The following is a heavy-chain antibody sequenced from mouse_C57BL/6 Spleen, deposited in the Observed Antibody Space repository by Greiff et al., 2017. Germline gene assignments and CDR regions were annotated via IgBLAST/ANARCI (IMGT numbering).Heavy chain of an antibody. J-gene: IGHJ2*01. CDR2: IDPSDSET. D-gene: IGHD2-4*01. Sequence: QVQLQQPGAELVRPGSSVKLSCKASGYTFTSYWMHWVKQRPIQGLEWIGNIDPSDSETHYNQKFKDKATLTVDKSSSTAYMQLSSLTSEDSAVYYCAIGGKDYDCGLYYFDYWGQGTTLTVSS. V-gene: IGHV1-52*01. CDR3: AIGGKDYDCGLYYFDY. CDR1: GYTFTSYW.